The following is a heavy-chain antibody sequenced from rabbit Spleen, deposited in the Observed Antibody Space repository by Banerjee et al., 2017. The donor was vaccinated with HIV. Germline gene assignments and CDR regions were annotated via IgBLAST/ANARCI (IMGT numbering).Heavy chain of an antibody. V-gene: IGHV1S40*01. CDR1: GFTLSSSYW. Sequence: QSLEESGGDLVKPGASLTLTCTASGFTLSSSYWICWVRQAPGKGLEWIACINIVTGRSVYASWAKGRFTMSRTSSTTVTLQMTGLTAADTATYFCARDLVDAIGWNFNLWGQGTLVTVS. CDR3: ARDLVDAIGWNFNL. CDR2: INIVTGRS. J-gene: IGHJ4*01. D-gene: IGHD6-1*01.